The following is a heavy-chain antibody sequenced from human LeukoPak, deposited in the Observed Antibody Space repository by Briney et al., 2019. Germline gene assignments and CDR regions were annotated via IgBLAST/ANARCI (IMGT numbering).Heavy chain of an antibody. D-gene: IGHD6-13*01. CDR2: ISAYNGNT. J-gene: IGHJ4*02. CDR3: ARDEEGYSSSWKSIDY. CDR1: GYTFTSYG. V-gene: IGHV1-18*01. Sequence: ASVKVSCKASGYTFTSYGISWVRQAPGQGLEGMGWISAYNGNTNYAQKLQGRVTMTTDTSTSTAYMELRSLRSDDTAVYYCARDEEGYSSSWKSIDYWGQGTLVTVSS.